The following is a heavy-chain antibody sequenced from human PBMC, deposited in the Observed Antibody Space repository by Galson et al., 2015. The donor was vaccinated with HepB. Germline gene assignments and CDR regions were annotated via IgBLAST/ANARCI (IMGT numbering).Heavy chain of an antibody. J-gene: IGHJ4*02. Sequence: SLRLSCAGSGFGFGHYAMSWARQAPGKGLEWLSAISGAGDSTYYANSVRGRFTIARDNSKNTLYLQMNGLRAEDTAVYYCAKGSDYYGSGTYHNGALYSDHWGQGTLVTVSS. CDR2: ISGAGDST. V-gene: IGHV3-23*01. CDR3: AKGSDYYGSGTYHNGALYSDH. CDR1: GFGFGHYA. D-gene: IGHD3-10*01.